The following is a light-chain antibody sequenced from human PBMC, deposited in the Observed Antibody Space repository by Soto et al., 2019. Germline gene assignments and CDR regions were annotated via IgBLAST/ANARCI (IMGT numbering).Light chain of an antibody. V-gene: IGKV3-15*01. CDR1: QSVSSN. Sequence: DIGVTQSPASLSVSPGEGATLXCRASQSVSSNLDWYQQKPGQAPRLLIYGASTRANGSPARFSGSGSATEFTRTISSLQSEDFAVYYCQQYNNWLRTFGQGTKVDIK. CDR3: QQYNNWLRT. J-gene: IGKJ1*01. CDR2: GAS.